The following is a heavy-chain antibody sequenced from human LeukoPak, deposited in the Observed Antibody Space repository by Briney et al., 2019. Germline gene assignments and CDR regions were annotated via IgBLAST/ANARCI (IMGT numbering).Heavy chain of an antibody. V-gene: IGHV3-23*01. Sequence: GGSLRLSCAASGFTISASTMAWVRQAPGKGLEWVSAIDNQIFYADSVKGRFTISRDDSRNTLYLQMNSLRVEDSAIYYCARDRFGDYDYWGQGTLVT. CDR1: GFTISAST. CDR3: ARDRFGDYDY. J-gene: IGHJ4*02. D-gene: IGHD4-17*01. CDR2: IDNQI.